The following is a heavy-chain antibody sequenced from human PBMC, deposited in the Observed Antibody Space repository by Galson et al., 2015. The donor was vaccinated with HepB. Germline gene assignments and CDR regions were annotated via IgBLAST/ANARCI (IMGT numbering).Heavy chain of an antibody. CDR1: GGTFSSYA. V-gene: IGHV1-69*10. CDR2: IIPIVGKK. CDR3: ARDGVYGCNSASDF. J-gene: IGHJ1*01. Sequence: SVKVSCKASGGTFSSYAISWVRQAPGQGLEWMGGIIPIVGKKNYAQKFQGRVTITTDKSTSTAYMELSSLRSEDTAVYYCARDGVYGCNSASDFWGQGTLVTVSS. D-gene: IGHD4-23*01.